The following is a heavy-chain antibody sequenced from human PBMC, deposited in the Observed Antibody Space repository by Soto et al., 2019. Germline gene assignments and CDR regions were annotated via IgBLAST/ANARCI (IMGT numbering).Heavy chain of an antibody. V-gene: IGHV4-30-2*01. J-gene: IGHJ4*02. CDR3: ARERGGYGLFDS. CDR2: IYPSGMP. CDR1: GGRISNAAYP. D-gene: IGHD5-18*01. Sequence: ALSLTCTVSGGRISNAAYPWSWIRQPPGKGLEWIGYIYPSGMPFYNPSLRSRVTISIDRSNDQFSLNLKSVTAADTAVYYCARERGGYGLFDSWGQGTLVTVSS.